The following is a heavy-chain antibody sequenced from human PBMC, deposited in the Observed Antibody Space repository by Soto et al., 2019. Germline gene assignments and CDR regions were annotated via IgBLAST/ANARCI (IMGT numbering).Heavy chain of an antibody. J-gene: IGHJ4*02. V-gene: IGHV1-46*02. CDR1: GYTFNTYY. D-gene: IGHD2-21*02. Sequence: GASVKVSCKPSGYTFNTYYLHWGRQAPGQALEWMGVIHPSGGGTTYAQKFLGRVTVTRDTSTSTVFMELSSLRSDDTAVYYCARGGHIAVVTASFDYWGQGTLVTVSS. CDR2: IHPSGGGT. CDR3: ARGGHIAVVTASFDY.